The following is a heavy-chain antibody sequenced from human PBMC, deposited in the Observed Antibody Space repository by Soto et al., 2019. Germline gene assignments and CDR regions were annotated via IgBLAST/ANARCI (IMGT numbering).Heavy chain of an antibody. CDR1: GFTFRSSA. V-gene: IGHV3-23*01. CDR2: ISGSGDGT. CDR3: ARELSGNYFTFDL. Sequence: GGSLRLSCAASGFTFRSSAMTWVRQAPGKGLEWVSSISGSGDGTYYADSVKGRFTISRDNSKNTLYLQMNSLRAEDTAVYYCARELSGNYFTFDLWGQGTMVTVSS. D-gene: IGHD1-26*01. J-gene: IGHJ3*01.